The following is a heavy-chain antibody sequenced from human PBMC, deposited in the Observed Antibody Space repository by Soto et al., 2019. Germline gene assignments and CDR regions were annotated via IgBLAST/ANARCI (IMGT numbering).Heavy chain of an antibody. J-gene: IGHJ6*02. D-gene: IGHD5-18*01. Sequence: QVQLVQSGAEVKKPGASVKVSCKASGYTFTSYYMHWVRQAPGQGLEWMGIINPSGGSTSYAQQFQGRVTMTRDTSTSTVYMELSSLRSEDTAVYYCARGGEIQLWSYYYYYGMDVWGQGTTVTVSS. CDR2: INPSGGST. CDR3: ARGGEIQLWSYYYYYGMDV. V-gene: IGHV1-46*03. CDR1: GYTFTSYY.